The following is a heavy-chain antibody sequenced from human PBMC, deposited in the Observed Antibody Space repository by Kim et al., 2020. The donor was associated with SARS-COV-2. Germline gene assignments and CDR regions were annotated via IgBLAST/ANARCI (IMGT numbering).Heavy chain of an antibody. D-gene: IGHD2-8*01. CDR1: GGTFNSFA. Sequence: SVKVSCKASGGTFNSFAISWVRQAPGRGLEWMGGIIPIFGTANYAQNFQGRVTITADESTSTAYMELSSLRFEDTAVYYCARGATKLMVYAGGAFDLWGQGTMVTVSS. CDR3: ARGATKLMVYAGGAFDL. V-gene: IGHV1-69*13. CDR2: IIPIFGTA. J-gene: IGHJ3*01.